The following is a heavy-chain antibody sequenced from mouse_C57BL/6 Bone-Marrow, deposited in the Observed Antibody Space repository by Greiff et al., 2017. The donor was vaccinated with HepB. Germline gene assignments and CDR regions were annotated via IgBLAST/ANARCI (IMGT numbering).Heavy chain of an antibody. D-gene: IGHD1-1*01. J-gene: IGHJ4*01. Sequence: EVQLVESGGGLVKPGGSLKLSCAASGFTFSSYAMSWVRQTPEKRLEWVATISDGGSYTYYPDNVKGRFTISRDNAKNNLYLQMSHLKSEDTAMYYCARDRDYGSSYMGAMDYWGQGTSVTVSS. CDR1: GFTFSSYA. V-gene: IGHV5-4*01. CDR3: ARDRDYGSSYMGAMDY. CDR2: ISDGGSYT.